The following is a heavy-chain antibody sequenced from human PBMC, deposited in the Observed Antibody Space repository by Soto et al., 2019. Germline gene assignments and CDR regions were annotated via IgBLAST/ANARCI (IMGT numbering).Heavy chain of an antibody. CDR2: VYSGGGT. V-gene: IGHV4-59*01. J-gene: IGHJ6*02. CDR3: ARGDFCSVVSCYEGYWGYYYYYGMDV. CDR1: GGSLRGYS. D-gene: IGHD2-15*01. Sequence: SETLSLTCTVSGGSLRGYSWSWIRQSPGKGLEWIGYVYSGGGTNYSPSFMGRVTISVDTTDNQFSLKLNSVTAADTAVYYCARGDFCSVVSCYEGYWGYYYYYGMDVWGQGTTVTVSS.